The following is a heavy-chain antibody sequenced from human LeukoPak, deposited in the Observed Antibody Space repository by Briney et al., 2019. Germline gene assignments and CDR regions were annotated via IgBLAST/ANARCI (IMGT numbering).Heavy chain of an antibody. CDR1: GFTFSSYW. CDR3: ARGMVPRTGYYGSGSYYNVRWFDP. CDR2: IKQDGSEK. D-gene: IGHD3-10*01. V-gene: IGHV3-7*03. Sequence: GGSLRLSCAASGFTFSSYWMSWARQAPGKGLEWVANIKQDGSEKYYVDSVKGRFTISRDNAKNSLYLQMNSLRAEDTAVYYCARGMVPRTGYYGSGSYYNVRWFDPWGQGTLVTVSS. J-gene: IGHJ5*02.